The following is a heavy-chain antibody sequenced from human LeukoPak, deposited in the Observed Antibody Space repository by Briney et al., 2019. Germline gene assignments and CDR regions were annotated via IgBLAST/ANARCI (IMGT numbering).Heavy chain of an antibody. D-gene: IGHD5-18*01. CDR1: GGSISSYY. V-gene: IGHV4-59*08. Sequence: SGTLSLTCTVSGGSISSYYWSWIRQPPGKGLEWIGYIYYSGSTNYNPSLKSRVTISVDTSKNQFSLKLSSVTAADTAVYYCARHEVYSYGTFDYWGQGTLVTVSS. CDR3: ARHEVYSYGTFDY. CDR2: IYYSGST. J-gene: IGHJ4*02.